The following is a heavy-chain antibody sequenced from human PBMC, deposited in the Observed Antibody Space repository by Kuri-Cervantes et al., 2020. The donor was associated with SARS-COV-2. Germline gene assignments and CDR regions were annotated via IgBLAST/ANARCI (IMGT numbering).Heavy chain of an antibody. V-gene: IGHV3-30*02. CDR1: GFTFSSYS. CDR3: ARGHSGSYSGQTPY. J-gene: IGHJ4*02. CDR2: IRYDGSNK. D-gene: IGHD1-26*01. Sequence: GESLKISCAASGFTFSSYSMNWVRQAPGKGLEWVAFIRYDGSNKYYADSVKGRFTISRDNSKNTLYLQMSSLRSEDTAVYYCARGHSGSYSGQTPYWGQGTLVTVSS.